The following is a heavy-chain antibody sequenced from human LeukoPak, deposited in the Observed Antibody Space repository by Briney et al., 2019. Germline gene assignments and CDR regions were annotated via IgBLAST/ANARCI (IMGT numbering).Heavy chain of an antibody. Sequence: SETLSLTCTVSGGSFSSGSFYWSWIRQPAGKGLEWIGRIYTSGSTNYNPSLKSRVTISVDAFKNQFYLKLSSVTAADTAVYYCARVGSGFDLDYWGQGTLVTVSS. CDR1: GGSFSSGSFY. J-gene: IGHJ4*02. V-gene: IGHV4-61*02. CDR3: ARVGSGFDLDY. CDR2: IYTSGST. D-gene: IGHD6-19*01.